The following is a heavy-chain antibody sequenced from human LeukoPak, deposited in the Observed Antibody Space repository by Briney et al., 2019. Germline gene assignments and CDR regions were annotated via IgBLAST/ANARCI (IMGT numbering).Heavy chain of an antibody. CDR2: INQEGTEE. V-gene: IGHV3-7*01. D-gene: IGHD3-16*01. J-gene: IGHJ4*02. CDR3: ATGIAEGEYDS. Sequence: GGSLRLSCAASGFSITKYWMTWVRQAQGKGLEWVANINQEGTEENYVASGKGRFTISRDIPKGSVYLQIHSLTVEDTALYYCATGIAEGEYDSWGQGTLVTVSS. CDR1: GFSITKYW.